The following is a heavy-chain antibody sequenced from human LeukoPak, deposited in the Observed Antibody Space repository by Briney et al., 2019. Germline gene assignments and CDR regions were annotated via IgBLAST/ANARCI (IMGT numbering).Heavy chain of an antibody. J-gene: IGHJ4*02. CDR2: ISSSSYI. Sequence: GGSLRLSCAASGFTFSSYSMNWVRQAPGKGLEWVSSISSSSYIYYADSVKGRFTISRDNAKDSLYLQMNSLRAEDTAVYYCARDQEGYDFWSGYTDYWGQGTLVTVSS. CDR1: GFTFSSYS. V-gene: IGHV3-21*01. CDR3: ARDQEGYDFWSGYTDY. D-gene: IGHD3-3*01.